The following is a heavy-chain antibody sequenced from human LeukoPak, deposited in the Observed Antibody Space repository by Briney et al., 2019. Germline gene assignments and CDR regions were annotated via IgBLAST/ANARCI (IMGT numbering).Heavy chain of an antibody. Sequence: GGSLRLSCAASGFTFSDYYMSWIRQAPGKGLEWVSNIRSSGSTIYIADSVKGRFTISRDNAKNSLYLQMNSLRAEDTAVYYCAKDMVVIEYYFDYWGQGTLVTVSS. CDR2: IRSSGSTI. J-gene: IGHJ4*02. D-gene: IGHD2-21*01. CDR1: GFTFSDYY. V-gene: IGHV3-11*01. CDR3: AKDMVVIEYYFDY.